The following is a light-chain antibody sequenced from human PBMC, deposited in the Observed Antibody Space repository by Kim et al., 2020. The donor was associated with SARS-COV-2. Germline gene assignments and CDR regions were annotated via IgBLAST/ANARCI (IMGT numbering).Light chain of an antibody. Sequence: EIVLTQSPGTLSLSPGERATLSCRANQSVNSSYLAWYQQKPGQAPRLLIYGASSRATGIPDRFSGSGSGTDFTLTISRLEPEDFAVYYCQQYGSSPPYTFGQGTKLEI. CDR3: QQYGSSPPYT. V-gene: IGKV3-20*01. J-gene: IGKJ2*01. CDR1: QSVNSSY. CDR2: GAS.